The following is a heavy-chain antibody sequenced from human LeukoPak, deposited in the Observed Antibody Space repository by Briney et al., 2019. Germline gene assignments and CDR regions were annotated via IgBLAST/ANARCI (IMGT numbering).Heavy chain of an antibody. Sequence: QTGGSLRLSCAASGLTFSSYAMSWVRQAPGKGLEWVSAISGSGGSTYYADSVKGRFTISRDNSKNTLYLQMNSLRAEDTAVYYCAKDLDGSGSYSYGWFDYWGQGTLVTVSS. V-gene: IGHV3-23*01. J-gene: IGHJ4*02. D-gene: IGHD3-10*01. CDR1: GLTFSSYA. CDR2: ISGSGGST. CDR3: AKDLDGSGSYSYGWFDY.